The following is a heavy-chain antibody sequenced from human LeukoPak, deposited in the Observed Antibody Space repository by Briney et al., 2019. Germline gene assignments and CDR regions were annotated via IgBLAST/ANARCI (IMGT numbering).Heavy chain of an antibody. CDR3: TREDHSNYNY. CDR1: GFPFSSYW. D-gene: IGHD4-11*01. Sequence: GGSLRLSCAASGFPFSSYWMAWVRQAPGKGLEWVASIKQDGGETFYVDSVKGRFTISRDNAKNSLYLQMNSLRAEDTAVYYCTREDHSNYNYWGQGTLVTVSS. J-gene: IGHJ4*02. CDR2: IKQDGGET. V-gene: IGHV3-7*01.